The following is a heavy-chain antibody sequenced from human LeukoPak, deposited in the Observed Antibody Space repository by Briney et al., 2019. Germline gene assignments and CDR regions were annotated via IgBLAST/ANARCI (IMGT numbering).Heavy chain of an antibody. CDR2: IYPGDSHT. D-gene: IGHD3-3*01. V-gene: IGHV5-51*01. CDR1: GYSFSNSW. CDR3: ARREVRFLGYYFDY. J-gene: IGHJ4*02. Sequence: GESLKISCKASGYSFSNSWIGWVRQMPGKGLEWMGIIYPGDSHTIYSLSFQGQITISADKSISTAYLQWSSLKASDTALYYCARREVRFLGYYFDYWGQGTLVTVSS.